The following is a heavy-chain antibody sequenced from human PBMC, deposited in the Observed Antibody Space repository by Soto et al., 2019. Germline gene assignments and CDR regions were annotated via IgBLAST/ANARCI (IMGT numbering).Heavy chain of an antibody. J-gene: IGHJ6*02. D-gene: IGHD3-9*01. Sequence: PGGSLRLSCAASGFTFSNAWMNWVRQAPGKGLEWVGRIKSKTDGGTTDYAAPVKGRFTISRDDSKNTLYLQMNSLKTEDTAVYYCTTAGSVRYFDWLLETNYYYGMDVWGQGTTVTVSS. V-gene: IGHV3-15*07. CDR2: IKSKTDGGTT. CDR1: GFTFSNAW. CDR3: TTAGSVRYFDWLLETNYYYGMDV.